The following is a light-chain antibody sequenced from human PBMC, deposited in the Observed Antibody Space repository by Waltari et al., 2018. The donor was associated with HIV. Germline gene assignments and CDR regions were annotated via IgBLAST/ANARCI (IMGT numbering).Light chain of an antibody. J-gene: IGLJ2*01. Sequence: QSVLTQPPSGSGAPGPRVTIPCTGSSSNIGAGYDVHWYQQLPGTAPKLLIYANINRPSGVPDRFSGSKSGSSASLAITGLQAEDEAHYYCQSFDSSLTTSGVIFGGGTKLTVL. V-gene: IGLV1-40*01. CDR2: ANI. CDR3: QSFDSSLTTSGVI. CDR1: SSNIGAGYD.